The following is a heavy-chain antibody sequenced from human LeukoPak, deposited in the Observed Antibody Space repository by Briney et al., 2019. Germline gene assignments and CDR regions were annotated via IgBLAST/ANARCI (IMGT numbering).Heavy chain of an antibody. Sequence: GGSLTLSCAASGFTFSSYSMNWVRQAPGKGLEWVSSISSSSSYIYYADSVKGRFTTSRDNAKNSLYLQMNSMRADDTAVYYCARGFGAFDSWGQGTMVTASS. CDR3: ARGFGAFDS. CDR1: GFTFSSYS. J-gene: IGHJ3*02. CDR2: ISSSSSYI. V-gene: IGHV3-21*01. D-gene: IGHD3-10*01.